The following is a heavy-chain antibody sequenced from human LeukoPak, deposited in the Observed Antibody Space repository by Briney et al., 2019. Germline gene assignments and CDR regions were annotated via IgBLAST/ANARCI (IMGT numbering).Heavy chain of an antibody. V-gene: IGHV3-23*01. Sequence: GGSLRLSCAASGFTFSSYAMSWVRQAPGKGLEWVSVISGSGGSTYYADSVKGRFTISGDNSKNTLYLQMNSLRAEDTAVYYCATMPVAGPTDYWGQGTLVTVSS. D-gene: IGHD6-19*01. CDR1: GFTFSSYA. CDR3: ATMPVAGPTDY. CDR2: ISGSGGST. J-gene: IGHJ4*02.